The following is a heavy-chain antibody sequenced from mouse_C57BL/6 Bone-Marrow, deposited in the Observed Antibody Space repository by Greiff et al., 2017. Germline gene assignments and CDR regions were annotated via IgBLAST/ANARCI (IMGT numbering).Heavy chain of an antibody. CDR3: ARHDTSSYGRYFDY. CDR2: ISSGGSYT. CDR1: GFTFSSYG. Sequence: EVQLVESGGDLVQPGGSLKLSCAASGFTFSSYGMSWVRQTPDKRLEWVATISSGGSYTYYPDSVKGRFTISSDNAKNNLYLQMSSLTSEDTAMYYCARHDTSSYGRYFDYWGQGTTLTVSS. D-gene: IGHD1-2*01. V-gene: IGHV5-6*01. J-gene: IGHJ2*01.